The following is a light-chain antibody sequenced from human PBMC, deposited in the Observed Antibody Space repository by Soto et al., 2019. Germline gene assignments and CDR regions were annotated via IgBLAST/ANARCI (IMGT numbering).Light chain of an antibody. Sequence: EIVLTQSPGTLSLSPGERATLSCRASQSVSSSYLAWYQQKPGQAPRLLIYGASSRATGIPDGFSGSGSGTDFTLTISRLEPEEFAVYYCHQYGSTPRTFGQGTKVEIK. V-gene: IGKV3-20*01. J-gene: IGKJ1*01. CDR2: GAS. CDR3: HQYGSTPRT. CDR1: QSVSSSY.